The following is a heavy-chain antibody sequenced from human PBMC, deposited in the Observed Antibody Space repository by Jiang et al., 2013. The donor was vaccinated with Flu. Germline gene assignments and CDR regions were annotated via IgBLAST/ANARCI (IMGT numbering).Heavy chain of an antibody. CDR1: GDSVSRIGAA. D-gene: IGHD6-6*01. CDR3: ARVHGYSSSLYYFDY. J-gene: IGHJ4*02. CDR2: TYYLSQWYN. Sequence: TSQTLSLTCAISGDSVSRIGAAWNWIRQSPSRGLEWLGRTYYLSQWYNDYAISVEGRITIDPDTSKNQPSLQLNSVTPEDTAVYYCARVHGYSSSLYYFDYWGQGSLVTVSS. V-gene: IGHV6-1*01.